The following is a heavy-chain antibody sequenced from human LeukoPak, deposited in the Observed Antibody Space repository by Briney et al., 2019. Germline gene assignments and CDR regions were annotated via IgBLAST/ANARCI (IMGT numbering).Heavy chain of an antibody. Sequence: SETLSLTRAVYGGSFSGYYWSWIRKPPGKGLEWIGEINHSGSTNYNPSLKSRVTISVDTSKNQFSLKLSSVTAADTAVYYCAREEENWFDPWGQGTLVTVSS. V-gene: IGHV4-34*01. CDR1: GGSFSGYY. CDR3: AREEENWFDP. J-gene: IGHJ5*02. CDR2: INHSGST.